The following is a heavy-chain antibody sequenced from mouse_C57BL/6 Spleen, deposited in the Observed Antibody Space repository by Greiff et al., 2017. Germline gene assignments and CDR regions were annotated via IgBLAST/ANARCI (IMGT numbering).Heavy chain of an antibody. Sequence: QVQLKESGAELVRPGTSVKVSCKASGYAFTNYLIEWVKQRPGQGLEWIGVINPGSGGTNYKGKFKGKATLTADKSSSTAYMQLSSLTSVDSAVCFCSRGDGNYGYWGQGTTLTVSS. CDR2: INPGSGGT. CDR3: SRGDGNYGY. D-gene: IGHD2-1*01. CDR1: GYAFTNYL. J-gene: IGHJ2*01. V-gene: IGHV1-54*01.